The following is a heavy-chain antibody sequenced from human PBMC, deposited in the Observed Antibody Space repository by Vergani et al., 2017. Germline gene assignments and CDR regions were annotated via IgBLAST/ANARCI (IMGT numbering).Heavy chain of an antibody. V-gene: IGHV1-46*01. CDR3: ASLPGHPGYSSGWPDYYYGMDV. J-gene: IGHJ6*02. D-gene: IGHD6-19*01. CDR2: INPSGGST. Sequence: QVQLVQSGAEVKKPGASVKVSCKASGYTFTSYYMHWVRQAPGQGLEWMGIINPSGGSTSYAQKFQGRVTMTRDTSTSTVYMELSSLRSEDTAVYYCASLPGHPGYSSGWPDYYYGMDVWGQGTTVTVSS. CDR1: GYTFTSYY.